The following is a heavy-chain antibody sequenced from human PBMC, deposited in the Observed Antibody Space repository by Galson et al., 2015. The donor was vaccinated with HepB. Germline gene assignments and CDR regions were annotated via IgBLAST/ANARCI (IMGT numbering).Heavy chain of an antibody. CDR2: IIPILGIA. CDR3: ARSIVVVPAATNNWFDP. J-gene: IGHJ5*02. Sequence: SVKVSCRASGGTFSSYAISWVRQAPGQGLEWMGGIIPILGIANYAQKFQGRVTITADKSTSTAYMELSSLRSEDTAVYYCARSIVVVPAATNNWFDPWGQGTLVTVPS. CDR1: GGTFSSYA. V-gene: IGHV1-69*10. D-gene: IGHD2-2*01.